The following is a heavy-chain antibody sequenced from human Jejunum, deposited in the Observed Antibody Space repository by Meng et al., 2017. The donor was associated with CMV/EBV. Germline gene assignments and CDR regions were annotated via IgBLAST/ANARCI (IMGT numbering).Heavy chain of an antibody. J-gene: IGHJ4*02. CDR1: GGSIGSGDYY. D-gene: IGHD3-3*01. CDR3: ARGSIFVSFDS. CDR2: IHDTGST. Sequence: QVHLQESGPGLVKPSQTLSLPCSVSGGSIGSGDYYWSWIRQPPGKGLEWIGYIHDTGSTYYNPSLKSRVDISLGTSRNHFSLTLSSVTAEDTAVYFCARGSIFVSFDSWGQGTLVTV. V-gene: IGHV4-30-4*08.